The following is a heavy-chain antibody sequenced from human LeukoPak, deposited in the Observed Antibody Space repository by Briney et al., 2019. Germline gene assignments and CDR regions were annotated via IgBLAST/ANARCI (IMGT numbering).Heavy chain of an antibody. D-gene: IGHD3-22*01. CDR1: GGTFSSYA. CDR3: ARGDWKDCYDRKSYYYYMDV. Sequence: GASVKVSCKASGGTFSSYAISWVRQAPGQGLEWMGGIIPIFGTANYAQKFQGRVTITTDESTSTAYMELSSLRSEDTAVYYCARGDWKDCYDRKSYYYYMDVWGKGTTVTVSS. V-gene: IGHV1-69*05. CDR2: IIPIFGTA. J-gene: IGHJ6*03.